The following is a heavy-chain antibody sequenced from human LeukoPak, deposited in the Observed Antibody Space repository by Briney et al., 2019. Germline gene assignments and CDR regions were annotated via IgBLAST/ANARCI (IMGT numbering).Heavy chain of an antibody. V-gene: IGHV4-61*02. D-gene: IGHD2-21*02. Sequence: SQTLSLTCTVSGGSISSGSYYWSWIRQPAGKGLEWIGRIYTNGSTNYNPSLKSRVTISVDTSKNQFSLNLSSVTAADTAVYYCAREGDCGGDCYFDWFDPWGQGTLVTVSS. J-gene: IGHJ5*02. CDR2: IYTNGST. CDR1: GGSISSGSYY. CDR3: AREGDCGGDCYFDWFDP.